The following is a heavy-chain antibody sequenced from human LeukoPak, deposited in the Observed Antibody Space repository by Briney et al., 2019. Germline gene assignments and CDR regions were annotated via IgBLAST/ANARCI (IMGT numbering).Heavy chain of an antibody. J-gene: IGHJ4*02. CDR2: IHYSGST. V-gene: IGHV4-59*01. D-gene: IGHD2-15*01. Sequence: SETLSLTCSVSGGSISSYYWSWIRQPPGQGLEWIGYIHYSGSTNYNPSLKSRVTISVDTSKNQFSLKLSSVTAADTAVYYCARRYCSGGSCYSALDYWGQGTLVTVSS. CDR3: ARRYCSGGSCYSALDY. CDR1: GGSISSYY.